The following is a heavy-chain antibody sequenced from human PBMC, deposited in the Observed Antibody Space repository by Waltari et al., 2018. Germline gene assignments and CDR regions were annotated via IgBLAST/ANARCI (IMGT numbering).Heavy chain of an antibody. V-gene: IGHV1-3*01. CDR2: INAGNGNT. Sequence: QVQLVQSGAEVKKPGASVKVSCKASGYTFTSYAMHWVRQAPGQRLEWMGWINAGNGNTKYSQKFQGRVTITRDTSASTAYMELSSLRSEDTAVYYCARGWELSNDAFDIWGQGTMVTVSS. D-gene: IGHD1-26*01. J-gene: IGHJ3*02. CDR3: ARGWELSNDAFDI. CDR1: GYTFTSYA.